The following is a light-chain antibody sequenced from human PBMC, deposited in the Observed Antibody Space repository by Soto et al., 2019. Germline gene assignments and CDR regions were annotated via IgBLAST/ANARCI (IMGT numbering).Light chain of an antibody. CDR3: QQYASYPWT. CDR2: DAF. J-gene: IGKJ1*01. V-gene: IGKV1-5*01. Sequence: DIQLTQTPSTLYAYIGDRVTITCRASQSLSGWVAWYQQTPGKAPKLLISDAFRLESGVPSRFRGSGSGTEFSLTISSLQPGDSATFYCQQYASYPWTFGRGTKVDI. CDR1: QSLSGW.